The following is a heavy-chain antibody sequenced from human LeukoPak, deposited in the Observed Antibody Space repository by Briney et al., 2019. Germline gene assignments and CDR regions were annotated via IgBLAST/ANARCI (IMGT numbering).Heavy chain of an antibody. CDR1: GFTFSSYW. Sequence: GGSLRLSCAASGFTFSSYWMHWVRQAPGKGLVWVSRIHSDGSSTSYADSVRGRFTIPRDDAKSTLYLQMNSLRAEDTAVYYCARSGWPYYFDYWGQGTLVTVSP. CDR3: ARSGWPYYFDY. CDR2: IHSDGSST. D-gene: IGHD3-22*01. V-gene: IGHV3-74*01. J-gene: IGHJ4*02.